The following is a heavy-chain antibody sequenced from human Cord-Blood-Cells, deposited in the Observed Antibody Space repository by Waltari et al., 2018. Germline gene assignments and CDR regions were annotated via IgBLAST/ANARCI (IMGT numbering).Heavy chain of an antibody. V-gene: IGHV4-39*01. Sequence: QLQLQESGPGLVKPSETLSLTCTVSGGSISSSSYYSGWIRQPPGKGLEWIGSIYYSGSTYYNPSLKSRVTISVDTSKNQFSLKLSSVTAADTAVYYCASTASSSWYYWGQGTLVTVSS. CDR3: ASTASSSWYY. CDR1: GGSISSSSYY. CDR2: IYYSGST. J-gene: IGHJ4*02. D-gene: IGHD6-13*01.